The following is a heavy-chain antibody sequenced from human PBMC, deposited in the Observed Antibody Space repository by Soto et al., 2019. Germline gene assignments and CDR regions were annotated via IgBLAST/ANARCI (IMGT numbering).Heavy chain of an antibody. CDR1: GGSISSYY. J-gene: IGHJ4*02. D-gene: IGHD3-22*01. V-gene: IGHV4-59*01. CDR3: ARVAGGITMIVDY. CDR2: IYYSGST. Sequence: SETLSLTCTVSGGSISSYYWSWIRQPPGKGLEWIGYIYYSGSTNYNPSLKSRVTISVDTSKNQFSLKLSSVTAADTAVYYCARVAGGITMIVDYWGQGTLVTVSS.